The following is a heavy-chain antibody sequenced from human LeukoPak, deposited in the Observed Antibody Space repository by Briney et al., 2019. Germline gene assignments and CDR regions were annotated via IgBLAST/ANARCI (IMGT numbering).Heavy chain of an antibody. CDR2: ISYDGSNK. J-gene: IGHJ4*02. D-gene: IGHD3-3*01. Sequence: GRTLRLSCAAPGFPFSSYWLHWVRQAPGKGLEWVAVISYDGSNKYYADSVKGRFTISRDNSKNTLYLQMNSLRAEDTAVYYCARDSSDFWSGYYIDYWGQGTLVTVSS. V-gene: IGHV3-30*03. CDR1: GFPFSSYW. CDR3: ARDSSDFWSGYYIDY.